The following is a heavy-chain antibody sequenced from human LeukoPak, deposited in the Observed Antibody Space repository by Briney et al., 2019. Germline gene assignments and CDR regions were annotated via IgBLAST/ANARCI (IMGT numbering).Heavy chain of an antibody. CDR2: IIPIFGTA. CDR1: GGTFSSYA. J-gene: IGHJ4*02. V-gene: IGHV1-69*06. CDR3: ASPIAAAGTLFDY. Sequence: GASVKVSCKASGGTFSSYAISWVRQAPGQGLEWMGGIIPIFGTANYAQKFQGRVTITADKSTSTAYMELSSLRSEDMAVYYCASPIAAAGTLFDYWGQGTLVTVSS. D-gene: IGHD6-13*01.